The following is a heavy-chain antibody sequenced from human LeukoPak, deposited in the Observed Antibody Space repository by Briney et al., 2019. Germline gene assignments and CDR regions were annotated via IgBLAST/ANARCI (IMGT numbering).Heavy chain of an antibody. CDR1: GFSFSGYT. D-gene: IGHD5-12*01. V-gene: IGHV3-21*06. CDR3: ARDFSVATAAGEPGIEF. Sequence: GGSLRLSCTGSGFSFSGYTMNWVRQAPGKGLEWVSSISRSDTYIFYEDSVKGRFTISRDNAKNSLYLQMNSLRAEDTAMYYCARDFSVATAAGEPGIEFWGQGVLVTVSS. J-gene: IGHJ4*02. CDR2: ISRSDTYI.